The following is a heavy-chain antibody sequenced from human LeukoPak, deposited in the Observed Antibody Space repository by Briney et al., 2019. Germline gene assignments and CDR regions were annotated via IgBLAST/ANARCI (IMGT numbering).Heavy chain of an antibody. V-gene: IGHV1-8*01. CDR3: ARHLKQWLGGDY. Sequence: ASVKVSCKASGYTSTSYDINWVRQATGQGLEWMGWTNPNSGNTGYAQKFQGRVTMTRNTSISTAYMELSSLRSEDTAVYYCARHLKQWLGGDYWGQGTLVTVSS. CDR2: TNPNSGNT. J-gene: IGHJ4*02. CDR1: GYTSTSYD. D-gene: IGHD6-19*01.